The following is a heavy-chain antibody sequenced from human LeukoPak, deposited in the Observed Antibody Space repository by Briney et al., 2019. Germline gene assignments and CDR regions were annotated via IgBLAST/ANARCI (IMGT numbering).Heavy chain of an antibody. CDR1: GGSISSGSYY. D-gene: IGHD6-13*01. V-gene: IGHV4-61*02. CDR2: IYTSGST. J-gene: IGHJ5*02. Sequence: SETLSLTCTVSGGSISSGSYYWSWIRQPAGKGLEWIGRIYTSGSTNHNPSLKSRVTISVDTSKNQFSLKLSSVTAADTAVYYCARDNYSCSWPRRVWFDPWGQGTLVTVSS. CDR3: ARDNYSCSWPRRVWFDP.